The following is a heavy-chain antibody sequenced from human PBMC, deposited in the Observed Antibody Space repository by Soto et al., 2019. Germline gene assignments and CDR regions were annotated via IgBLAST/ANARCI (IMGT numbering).Heavy chain of an antibody. CDR2: ISAYNGNT. D-gene: IGHD3-10*01. CDR1: GYTFTSYG. V-gene: IGHV1-18*01. Sequence: ASVKVSCKASGYTFTSYGISWVRQAPGQGLEWMGWISAYNGNTNYAQKLQGRVTMTTDTSTSTAYMELRSLRSDDTAVYYCASYYYGSVSYDPRYYYYGMDVWGQGTTVTVSS. J-gene: IGHJ6*02. CDR3: ASYYYGSVSYDPRYYYYGMDV.